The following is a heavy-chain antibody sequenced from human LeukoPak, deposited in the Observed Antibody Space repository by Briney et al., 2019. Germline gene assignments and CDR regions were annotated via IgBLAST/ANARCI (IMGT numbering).Heavy chain of an antibody. CDR3: AKDGFNWIPHYFDY. Sequence: GGSLRLSCAASGFTFSSYAMSWVRQAPGKGLEWVSVISGSGGSTYYADSVKGRFTISRDNSKNTLSLQMNSLRAEDTAVYYCAKDGFNWIPHYFDYWGQGTLVTVSS. J-gene: IGHJ4*02. D-gene: IGHD1-20*01. CDR2: ISGSGGST. V-gene: IGHV3-23*01. CDR1: GFTFSSYA.